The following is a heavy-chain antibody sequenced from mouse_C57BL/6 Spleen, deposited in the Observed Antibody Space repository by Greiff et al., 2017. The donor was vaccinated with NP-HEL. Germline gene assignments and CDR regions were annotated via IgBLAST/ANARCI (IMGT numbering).Heavy chain of an antibody. CDR1: GFTFSSYA. D-gene: IGHD4-1*01. V-gene: IGHV5-9-1*02. J-gene: IGHJ3*01. CDR3: TRDGPGTSGAY. CDR2: ISSGGDYI. Sequence: EVMLVESGEGLVKPGGSLKLSCAASGFTFSSYAMSWVRQTPEKRLEWVAYISSGGDYIYYADTVKGRFTISRDNARNTLYLQMSSLKSEDTAMYYCTRDGPGTSGAYWGQGTLVTVSA.